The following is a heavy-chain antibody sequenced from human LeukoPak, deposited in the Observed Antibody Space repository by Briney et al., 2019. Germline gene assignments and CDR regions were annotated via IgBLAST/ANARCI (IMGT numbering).Heavy chain of an antibody. J-gene: IGHJ6*03. V-gene: IGHV3-23*01. Sequence: GRSLRLSCAASGLTFSSDGMSWVRQAPGKGLEWVSVISGSGRNTYYADSVKGRFTISRDNSKNTLHLQMNSLGAEDTAVYYCAKSIEGVVRGTYYYYSYMDVWGKGTTVTVSS. CDR1: GLTFSSDG. CDR3: AKSIEGVVRGTYYYYSYMDV. D-gene: IGHD3-3*01. CDR2: ISGSGRNT.